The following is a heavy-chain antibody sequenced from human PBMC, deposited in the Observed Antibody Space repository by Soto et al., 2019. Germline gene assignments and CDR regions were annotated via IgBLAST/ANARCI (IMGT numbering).Heavy chain of an antibody. CDR2: IYFSASK. CDR3: GRQPGHCGSTTCFGYYSVDV. CDR1: GGSISSSNNS. D-gene: IGHD2-2*01. J-gene: IGHJ6*02. Sequence: QLQLQESGPRLVKPSETLSLTCSVSGGSISSSNNSWGWIRQPPGKGLEWIGTIYFSASKHYNPSREGRVAMSADSPNNQLSLRLSAVTAADTAVYYCGRQPGHCGSTTCFGYYSVDVWGQGTTVTVS. V-gene: IGHV4-39*01.